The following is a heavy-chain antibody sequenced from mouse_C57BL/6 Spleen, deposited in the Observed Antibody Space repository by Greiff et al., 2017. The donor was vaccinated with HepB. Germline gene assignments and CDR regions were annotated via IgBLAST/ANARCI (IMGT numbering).Heavy chain of an antibody. Sequence: QVQLQQSGAELAKPGASVKLSCKASGYTFTSYWMHWVKQRPGQGLEWIGYINPSSGYTKYNQKFKDKATLTADKSSSTAYMQLSSLTYEDSAVYYCAGSAYRSLMDDWGQGTSVTVAS. J-gene: IGHJ4*01. CDR2: INPSSGYT. CDR1: GYTFTSYW. V-gene: IGHV1-7*01. CDR3: AGSAYRSLMDD. D-gene: IGHD5-1*01.